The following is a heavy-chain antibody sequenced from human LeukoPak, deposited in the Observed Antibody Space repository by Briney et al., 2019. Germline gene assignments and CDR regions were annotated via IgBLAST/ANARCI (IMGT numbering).Heavy chain of an antibody. CDR3: ARGSGNYGGFDY. V-gene: IGHV4-59*12. J-gene: IGHJ4*02. Sequence: PSETLSLTCTVSGGSISSYYWSWIRQPPGKGLEWIGYIYYSGSTNYNPSLKSRVTISVDTSKNQFSLKLNSLTAADTAVYYCARGSGNYGGFDYWGQGTLVTVSS. D-gene: IGHD4-11*01. CDR1: GGSISSYY. CDR2: IYYSGST.